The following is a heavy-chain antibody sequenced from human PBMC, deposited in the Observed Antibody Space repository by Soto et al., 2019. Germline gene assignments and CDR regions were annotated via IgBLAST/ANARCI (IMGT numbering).Heavy chain of an antibody. D-gene: IGHD3-16*02. CDR3: ARRNSCRFFRFFDS. V-gene: IGHV1-69*06. CDR2: TGSGTGPG. CDR1: GGSLSTNP. J-gene: IGHJ4*02. Sequence: SVKVSCKASGGSLSTNPISWVRQAPGQGLEWMGGTGSGTGPGNHAQKFQGRLTVTADKSTSTVYMELTNLSSEDTAVYYCARRNSCRFFRFFDSWGQGTLVTVSS.